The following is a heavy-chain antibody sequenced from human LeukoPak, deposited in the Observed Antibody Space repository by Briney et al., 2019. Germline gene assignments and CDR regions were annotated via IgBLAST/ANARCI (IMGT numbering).Heavy chain of an antibody. V-gene: IGHV3-21*01. J-gene: IGHJ4*02. CDR1: GFTFSSYS. CDR2: ISSSSSYI. Sequence: GGSLRLSCAASGFTFSSYSMNWVRQAPGKGLEWVSSISSSSSYIYYADPVKGRFTISRDNAKNSLYLQMNSLRAEDTAVYYCARLGNSGYDVDYWGQGTLVTVSS. D-gene: IGHD5-12*01. CDR3: ARLGNSGYDVDY.